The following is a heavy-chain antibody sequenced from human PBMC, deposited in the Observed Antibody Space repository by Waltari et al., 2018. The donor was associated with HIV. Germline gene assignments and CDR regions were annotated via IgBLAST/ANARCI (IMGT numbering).Heavy chain of an antibody. J-gene: IGHJ4*02. V-gene: IGHV3-7*01. D-gene: IGHD1-26*01. CDR2: VKYDNSEM. Sequence: VESGGAWVQPGGSLKISCAASGFPFSSFWMTWVRQAPGRGPEWVANVKYDNSEMFYADSVRGRFTIFRDNSKKVVFLQMNNLTIDDSATYLCARSHSGRFDYWGQGTVVTVSS. CDR3: ARSHSGRFDY. CDR1: GFPFSSFW.